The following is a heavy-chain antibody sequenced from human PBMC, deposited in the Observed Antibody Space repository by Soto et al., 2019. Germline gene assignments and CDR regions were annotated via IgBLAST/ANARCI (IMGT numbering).Heavy chain of an antibody. D-gene: IGHD3-10*01. CDR3: AREGGSGSYRYYGMDV. CDR1: GGTFSSYA. J-gene: IGHJ6*02. V-gene: IGHV1-69*12. CDR2: IIPIFGTA. Sequence: QVQLVQSGAEVKKPGSSVKVSCKASGGTFSSYAISWVRQAPGQGLEWMGGIIPIFGTANYAQKFQGRVTITAPDSTSXAYMELSSLRSADTAVYYCAREGGSGSYRYYGMDVWGQGTTVTVSS.